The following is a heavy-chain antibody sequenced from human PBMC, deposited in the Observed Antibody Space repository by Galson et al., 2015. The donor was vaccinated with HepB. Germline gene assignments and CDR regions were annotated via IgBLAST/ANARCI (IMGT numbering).Heavy chain of an antibody. J-gene: IGHJ4*02. CDR2: ISNDGRTI. CDR3: ARGSGYYYFDY. D-gene: IGHD3-3*01. V-gene: IGHV3-74*01. Sequence: SLRLSCAVSGFSFSAYWLHLVRQAPGKGLMWVSGISNDGRTIRTADSVRGRFAISRDNAKNTVYLQMNSLRTDDTAVYYCARGSGYYYFDYWGQGTLVTVSS. CDR1: GFSFSAYW.